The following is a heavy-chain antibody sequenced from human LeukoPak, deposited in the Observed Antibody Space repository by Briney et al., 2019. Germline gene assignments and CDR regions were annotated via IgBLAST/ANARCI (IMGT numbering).Heavy chain of an antibody. Sequence: GWSLRLSCAGSVLTFLSYAMLWLGPAPGRGVAWVSAITNGGGTTYSADSVKGRFTISRDNSKNTLYLQMISLRAEDTAVYYCARDPPHVSWLFDYWGQGTLVTVSS. CDR2: ITNGGGTT. CDR3: ARDPPHVSWLFDY. J-gene: IGHJ4*02. D-gene: IGHD3-16*01. CDR1: VLTFLSYA. V-gene: IGHV3-23*01.